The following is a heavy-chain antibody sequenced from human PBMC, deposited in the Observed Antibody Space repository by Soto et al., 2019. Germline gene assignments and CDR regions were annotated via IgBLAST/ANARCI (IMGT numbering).Heavy chain of an antibody. J-gene: IGHJ4*02. D-gene: IGHD6-13*01. CDR3: ARKRGLRAAGAFAFDY. CDR1: GDTFSKYG. Sequence: VQLVQSGAEVRKPGSSVTVSCNASGDTFSKYGITWLRKAPGQGFEGMGEIFTVFAKVNYAQSFQDRVLITADESKSTSFMELSTLTAADTAMYYCARKRGLRAAGAFAFDYWGQGTLLTVSS. CDR2: IFTVFAKV. V-gene: IGHV1-69*01.